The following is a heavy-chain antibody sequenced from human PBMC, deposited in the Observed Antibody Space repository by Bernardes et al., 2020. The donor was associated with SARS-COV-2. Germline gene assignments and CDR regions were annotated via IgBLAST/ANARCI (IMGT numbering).Heavy chain of an antibody. J-gene: IGHJ4*02. Sequence: QKFQGRVTVTRDTSTSTVYMELSSLRSEDTAVYYCAGGAGVYFDYWGQGTLVTVSS. V-gene: IGHV1-46*01. D-gene: IGHD6-19*01. CDR3: AGGAGVYFDY.